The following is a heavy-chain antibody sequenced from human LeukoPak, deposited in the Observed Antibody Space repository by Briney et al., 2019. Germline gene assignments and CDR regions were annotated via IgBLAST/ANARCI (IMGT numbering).Heavy chain of an antibody. CDR2: IYHSGST. CDR1: GGSISSGGYS. V-gene: IGHV4-30-2*01. Sequence: SQTLSLTCAVSGGSISSGGYSWSWIRQPPGKGLEWIGYIYHSGSTNYNPSLKSRFTISVDTSKNQFSLKLSSVTAADTAVYYCARVCRGYDFWSGYQHYYYYYGMDVWGQGTTVTVSS. CDR3: ARVCRGYDFWSGYQHYYYYYGMDV. J-gene: IGHJ6*02. D-gene: IGHD3-3*01.